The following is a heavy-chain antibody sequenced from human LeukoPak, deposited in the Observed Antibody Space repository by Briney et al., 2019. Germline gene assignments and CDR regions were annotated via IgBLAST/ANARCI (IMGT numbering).Heavy chain of an antibody. D-gene: IGHD5-18*01. CDR2: INHSGST. CDR1: GGSFSGYY. J-gene: IGHJ4*02. Sequence: SETLSLTCAVYGGSFSGYYWSWIRQPPGKGLEWIGEINHSGSTNYNPSLKSRVTISVDTSKNQFSLKLSSVTAADTAVYYCARDVYSYGYFGYWGQGTLVTVSS. V-gene: IGHV4-34*01. CDR3: ARDVYSYGYFGY.